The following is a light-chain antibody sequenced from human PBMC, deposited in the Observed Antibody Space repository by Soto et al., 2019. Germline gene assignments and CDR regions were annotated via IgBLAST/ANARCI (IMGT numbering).Light chain of an antibody. CDR3: CSYAGSSTLV. CDR2: EVS. V-gene: IGLV2-23*02. Sequence: QSALTQPASVSGSPGQSITISCTGTSSDVGSYNLVSWYQQHPGKAPKLMIYEVSQRPSGVSNRFSGSKSGNTASLTSSGLQAEDEADYYCCSYAGSSTLVFGGGTKLTV. J-gene: IGLJ2*01. CDR1: SSDVGSYNL.